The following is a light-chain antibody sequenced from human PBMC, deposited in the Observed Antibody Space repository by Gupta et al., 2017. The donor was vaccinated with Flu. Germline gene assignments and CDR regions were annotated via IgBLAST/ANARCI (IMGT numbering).Light chain of an antibody. V-gene: IGKV1-5*03. CDR3: QKYNRCSWT. Sequence: DSQMTHSPSTLSASVGDRVTITCRASQCISSWLAWYQQKPGKPPKLVIYMVSTVETCIPSRFVGSGSGTEVTLTISSLQPDDCAPYYCQKYNRCSWTFGQGTKVEIK. CDR2: MVS. J-gene: IGKJ1*01. CDR1: QCISSW.